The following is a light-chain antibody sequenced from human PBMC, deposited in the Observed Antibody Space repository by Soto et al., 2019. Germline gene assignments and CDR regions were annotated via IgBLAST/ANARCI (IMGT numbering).Light chain of an antibody. CDR3: QQYDSTLPIT. CDR1: QTIGSTY. Sequence: VLTQSPGTLSLSPGERATLSCRASQTIGSTYLAWYQQKPGQAPRLLIYGSSYRATGIPDRFSGSGSGTDFTLTINRLEPDDSAVYYCQQYDSTLPITFGGGTKVEIK. J-gene: IGKJ4*01. V-gene: IGKV3-20*01. CDR2: GSS.